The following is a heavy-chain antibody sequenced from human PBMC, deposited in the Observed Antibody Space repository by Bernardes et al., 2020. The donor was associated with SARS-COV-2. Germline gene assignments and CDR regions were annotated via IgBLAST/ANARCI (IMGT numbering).Heavy chain of an antibody. CDR2: IYHSGST. Sequence: SETLSLTCAVSGGSISSSNWWSWVRQPPGKGLEWIGEIYHSGSTNYNPSLKSRVTISVDKSKNQFSLKLSSVTAADTAVYYCARDLLHCGGDCYLYYYYGMDVWGQGTTVTVSS. D-gene: IGHD2-21*02. CDR3: ARDLLHCGGDCYLYYYYGMDV. V-gene: IGHV4-4*02. J-gene: IGHJ6*02. CDR1: GGSISSSNW.